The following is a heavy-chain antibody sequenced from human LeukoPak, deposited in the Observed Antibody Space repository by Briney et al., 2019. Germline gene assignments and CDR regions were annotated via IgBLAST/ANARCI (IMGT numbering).Heavy chain of an antibody. Sequence: GRSLRLSCAASGFTFSSYAMHWVRQAPGKGLEWVAVISYDGSNKYYADSVKGRFTISRDNSKNTLYLQMNSLRAEDTAVYYCARVGSSGWDLDYWGQGTLVTVSS. CDR3: ARVGSSGWDLDY. V-gene: IGHV3-30*04. CDR1: GFTFSSYA. CDR2: ISYDGSNK. D-gene: IGHD6-19*01. J-gene: IGHJ4*02.